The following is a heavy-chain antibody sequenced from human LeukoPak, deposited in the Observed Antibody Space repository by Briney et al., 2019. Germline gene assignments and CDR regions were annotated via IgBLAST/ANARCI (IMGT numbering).Heavy chain of an antibody. V-gene: IGHV3-21*01. CDR2: ISSSSAYI. Sequence: GGSLRLSCVASGITFSGYSMNWVRQAPGKGLEWVSSISSSSAYIYYAASVKGRITISRDNAENSVFLQMNSLRAEDTAVYYCASRPTGKDNAYDIWGQGTMVTVSS. D-gene: IGHD1-1*01. J-gene: IGHJ3*02. CDR1: GITFSGYS. CDR3: ASRPTGKDNAYDI.